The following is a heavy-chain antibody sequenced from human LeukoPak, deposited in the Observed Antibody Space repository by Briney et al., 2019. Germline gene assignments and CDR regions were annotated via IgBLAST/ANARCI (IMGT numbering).Heavy chain of an antibody. CDR3: AKARAGYGNSWLDP. CDR1: VFSFSSYA. V-gene: IGHV3-33*03. Sequence: GGSLRLSCAASVFSFSSYAMNWVRQASGKGPEWVAVIWYDASKKYYGESVKGRFTISRDNSKNMVYLQMDSLRVEDTAVYYCAKARAGYGNSWLDPWGQGSLVVVSS. D-gene: IGHD5-18*01. J-gene: IGHJ5*02. CDR2: IWYDASKK.